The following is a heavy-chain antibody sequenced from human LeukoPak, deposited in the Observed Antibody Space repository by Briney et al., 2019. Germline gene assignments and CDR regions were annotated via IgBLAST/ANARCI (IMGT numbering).Heavy chain of an antibody. V-gene: IGHV3-7*01. D-gene: IGHD6-13*01. CDR1: GFTFSSYW. J-gene: IGHJ4*02. CDR3: ARQSIMNSSPLDY. Sequence: GGSLRLSCAASGFTFSSYWMSWVRQAPGKGLEWVANIKQDGSEKYYVDSVKGRFTISRDNAKNSLYLQMNSLRAEDTAVYYCARQSIMNSSPLDYWGQGTLVTVSS. CDR2: IKQDGSEK.